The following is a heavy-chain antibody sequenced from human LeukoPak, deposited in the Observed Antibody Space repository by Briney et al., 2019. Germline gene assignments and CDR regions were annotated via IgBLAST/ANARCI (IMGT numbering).Heavy chain of an antibody. D-gene: IGHD3-9*01. J-gene: IGHJ3*02. V-gene: IGHV1-18*01. CDR2: ISAYNGNT. Sequence: ASVKVSCKASGYTFTRYGISWVRQAPGQGLEWMGWISAYNGNTNYAQKLQGRVTMTTDTSTGTAYMELRSLRSDDTAVYYCARVTGYSIGPDAFDIWGQGTWSPSLQ. CDR1: GYTFTRYG. CDR3: ARVTGYSIGPDAFDI.